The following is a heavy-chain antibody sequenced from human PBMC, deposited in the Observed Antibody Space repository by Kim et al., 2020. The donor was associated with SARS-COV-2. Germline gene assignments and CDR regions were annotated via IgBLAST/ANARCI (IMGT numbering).Heavy chain of an antibody. CDR2: VNLNSGDT. Sequence: ASVKVSCEASGYTFTDFDINWVRQATGQGLEWMGRVNLNSGDTGYAQKFQGRVTMTRNTSIKTVFIELSSLTSDDTAVYYCASTPYYEALLTYSRAVWFFDLWGPGTLVTVSS. V-gene: IGHV1-8*01. J-gene: IGHJ2*01. CDR3: ASTPYYEALLTYSRAVWFFDL. CDR1: GYTFTDFD. D-gene: IGHD3-3*01.